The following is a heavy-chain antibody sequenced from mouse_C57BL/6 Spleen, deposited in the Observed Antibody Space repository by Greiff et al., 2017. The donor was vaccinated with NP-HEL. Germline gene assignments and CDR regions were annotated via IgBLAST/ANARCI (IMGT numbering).Heavy chain of an antibody. CDR1: GYTFTSYW. J-gene: IGHJ4*01. Sequence: QVQLKQPGAELVKPGASVKLSCKASGYTFTSYWMQWVKQRPGQGLEWIGEIDPSDSYTNYNQKFKGKATLTVDTSSSTAYMQLSSLTSEDSAVYYCARSTVVAPRTMDYWGQGTSVTVSS. D-gene: IGHD1-1*01. CDR2: IDPSDSYT. V-gene: IGHV1-50*01. CDR3: ARSTVVAPRTMDY.